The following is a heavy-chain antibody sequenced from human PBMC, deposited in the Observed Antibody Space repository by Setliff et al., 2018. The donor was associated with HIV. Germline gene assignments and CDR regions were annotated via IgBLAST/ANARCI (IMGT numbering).Heavy chain of an antibody. J-gene: IGHJ4*02. CDR3: ASIELAAMVPVDY. D-gene: IGHD5-18*01. V-gene: IGHV3-20*04. CDR2: ISWSGGGT. CDR1: GFTFSGYA. Sequence: GESLKISCAASGFTFSGYALHWVRQSPGKGLEWVSGISWSGGGTGYADSVKGRFTISRDNAKNSLFLQMNSLRAEDTAVYYCASIELAAMVPVDYWGQGTLVTVSS.